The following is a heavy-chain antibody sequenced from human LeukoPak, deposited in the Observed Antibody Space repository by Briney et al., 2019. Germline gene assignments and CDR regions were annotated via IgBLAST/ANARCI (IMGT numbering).Heavy chain of an antibody. CDR1: GGSISSSSYY. V-gene: IGHV4-39*01. CDR3: ARPATAMTVTTAFAY. CDR2: IYYSGST. J-gene: IGHJ4*02. D-gene: IGHD4-17*01. Sequence: SETLSLTCTVSGGSISSSSYYWGWVRQPPGKGLEWIGSIYYSGSTYYNPSLKSRVTISVDTSKNQFSLKLSSVTAADTAVYYCARPATAMTVTTAFAYWGQGTLVTVSS.